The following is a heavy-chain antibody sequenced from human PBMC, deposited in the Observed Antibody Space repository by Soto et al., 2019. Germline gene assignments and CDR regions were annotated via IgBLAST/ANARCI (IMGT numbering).Heavy chain of an antibody. J-gene: IGHJ4*02. D-gene: IGHD6-13*01. CDR1: GFSLTTRRVG. CDR3: AHKTAAAGYFDS. CDR2: IYWDDNK. Sequence: SGPTLVNPTQTLRLTCTFSGFSLTTRRVGVGWIRQPPGKALEWLALIYWDDNKRYSPSLNSSLTITKDTSTNQVVLTMTNMDPVDTATYYCAHKTAAAGYFDSWGQGTLVTVSS. V-gene: IGHV2-5*02.